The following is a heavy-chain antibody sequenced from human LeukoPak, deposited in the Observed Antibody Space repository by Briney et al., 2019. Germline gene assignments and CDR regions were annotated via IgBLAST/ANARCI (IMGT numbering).Heavy chain of an antibody. D-gene: IGHD1-26*01. Sequence: GGSLRLSCAASGLPFSNAWMTWVRQAPGKGLEWVGRIESKTDGGTTDYAAPVKGRFTISRDDSKNTLYLQMNSLRTEDTALYYCTSSGTSGAGDFDYWGQGTLVTVSS. J-gene: IGHJ4*02. CDR3: TSSGTSGAGDFDY. CDR2: IESKTDGGTT. V-gene: IGHV3-15*04. CDR1: GLPFSNAW.